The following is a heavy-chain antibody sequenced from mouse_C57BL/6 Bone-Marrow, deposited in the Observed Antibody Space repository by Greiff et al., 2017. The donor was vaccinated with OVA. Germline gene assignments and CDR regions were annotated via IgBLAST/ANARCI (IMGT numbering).Heavy chain of an antibody. CDR2: IDPENGDT. CDR1: GFSIKDDY. Sequence: VQLQQSGAELVRPGASVKLSCTASGFSIKDDYMHWVKQRPEQGLEWIGWIDPENGDTEYASKFQGKATITADTSSNTAYLQLSSLTSEDTAVYYCTLWLRRAYWGQGTLVTVSA. J-gene: IGHJ3*01. D-gene: IGHD2-2*01. CDR3: TLWLRRAY. V-gene: IGHV14-4*01.